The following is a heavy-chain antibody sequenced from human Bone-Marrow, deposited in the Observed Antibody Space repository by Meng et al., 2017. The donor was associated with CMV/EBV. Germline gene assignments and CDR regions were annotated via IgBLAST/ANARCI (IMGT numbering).Heavy chain of an antibody. V-gene: IGHV1-8*03. CDR1: GYTFTSYD. CDR3: ARGRRVYREWFDP. D-gene: IGHD5-18*01. J-gene: IGHJ5*02. Sequence: KASGYTFTSYDINWVRQATGQGLEWMGWMNPNSGNTGYAQKFQGRVTITRNTSISTAYMELSSLRSEDTAVYYCARGRRVYREWFDPWGQGTLVTVSS. CDR2: MNPNSGNT.